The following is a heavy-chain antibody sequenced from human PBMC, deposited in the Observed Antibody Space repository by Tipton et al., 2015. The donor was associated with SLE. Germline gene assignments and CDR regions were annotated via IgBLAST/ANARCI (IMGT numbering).Heavy chain of an antibody. D-gene: IGHD6-13*01. V-gene: IGHV4-59*11. CDR3: ARGMAKLGAFDI. Sequence: TLSLTCTVSGGSISSHYWSWIRQPPGKGLEWIGYIYYTGSTNYNPSLQSRVTISLNKSKNQFSLNLSSVTAADTAVYYCARGMAKLGAFDIWGQGTTVTFSS. CDR2: IYYTGST. J-gene: IGHJ3*02. CDR1: GGSISSHY.